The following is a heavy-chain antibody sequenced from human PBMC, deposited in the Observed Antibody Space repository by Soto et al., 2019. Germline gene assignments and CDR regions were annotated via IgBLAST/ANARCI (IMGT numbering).Heavy chain of an antibody. CDR1: GYTFTSYY. V-gene: IGHV1-46*03. J-gene: IGHJ5*02. CDR3: ARDKYYYGSGSSPSWFDP. Sequence: ASVKVSCKASGYTFTSYYMHWVRQVPGQGLEWMGIINPSGGSTSYAQKFQGRVTMTRDTSTSTVYMELSSLRSEDTAVYYCARDKYYYGSGSSPSWFDPWGQGTLVTVSS. CDR2: INPSGGST. D-gene: IGHD3-10*01.